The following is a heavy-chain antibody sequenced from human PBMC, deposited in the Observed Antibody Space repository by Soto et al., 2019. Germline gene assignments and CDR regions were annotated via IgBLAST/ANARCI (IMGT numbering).Heavy chain of an antibody. J-gene: IGHJ4*02. V-gene: IGHV4-39*01. CDR1: GGSIDRSNYY. CDR3: ARHFVAVVIKGWGY. D-gene: IGHD3-22*01. Sequence: SETLSLTCTVSGGSIDRSNYYWDWIRQPPGKGLEWIGTTYYNGNAYYNPSLQSRVTMSVDTSKNQFSLKLISVTAADTAVYYCARHFVAVVIKGWGYWGQGTLVTVSS. CDR2: TYYNGNA.